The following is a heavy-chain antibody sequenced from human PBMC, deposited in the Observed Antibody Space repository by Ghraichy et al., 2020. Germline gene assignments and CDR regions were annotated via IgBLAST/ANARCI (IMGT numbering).Heavy chain of an antibody. CDR3: ARVGTDYYYYYGMDV. Sequence: ASVKVSCKASGYTFTSYGISWVRQAPGQGLEWMGWISAYNGNTNYAQKLQGRVTMTTDTSTSTAYMELRSLRSDDTAVYYCARVGTDYYYYYGMDVWGQGTTVTVSS. J-gene: IGHJ6*02. CDR1: GYTFTSYG. CDR2: ISAYNGNT. V-gene: IGHV1-18*01.